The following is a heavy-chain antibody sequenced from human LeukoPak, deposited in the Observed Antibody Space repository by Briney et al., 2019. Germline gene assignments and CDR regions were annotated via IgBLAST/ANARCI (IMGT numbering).Heavy chain of an antibody. J-gene: IGHJ5*02. Sequence: PGGSLRLSCAASGFTFSSYWMHWVRQAPGKGLVWVSRINNDESHTTYADSVKGRFTISRDNAKNTLYLQMNSLRVEDTAVYYCARDQSSSWYVAWFDPWGRGTLVTVSS. D-gene: IGHD6-13*01. CDR3: ARDQSSSWYVAWFDP. CDR2: INNDESHT. V-gene: IGHV3-74*01. CDR1: GFTFSSYW.